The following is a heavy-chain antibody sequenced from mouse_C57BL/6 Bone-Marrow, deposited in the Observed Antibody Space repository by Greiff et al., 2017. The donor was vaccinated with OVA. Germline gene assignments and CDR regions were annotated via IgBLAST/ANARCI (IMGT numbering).Heavy chain of an antibody. CDR3: ARDQGSY. CDR2: INYDGSST. CDR1: FFPFLSSS. D-gene: IGHD3-2*02. V-gene: IGHV5-16*01. J-gene: IGHJ4*01. Sequence: EVMLVESEGGLVQPGSSMTLSFPSSFFPFLSSSLSFFRHVPAKGLALVANINYDGSSTYYLDSLKSRFIISRDNAKNILYLQMSSLKSEDTATYYCARDQGSYWGQGTSVTVSS.